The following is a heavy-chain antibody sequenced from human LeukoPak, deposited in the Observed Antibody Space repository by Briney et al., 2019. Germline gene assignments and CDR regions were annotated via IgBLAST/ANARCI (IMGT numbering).Heavy chain of an antibody. CDR3: ARGIDYPIDY. Sequence: ASVKVSCKASGYTFTSYAMHWVRQAPGQRLEWMGWINTGNGDTKYSQKFQGSVTITRDTSASTVYLELRSLRSEDTAVYYCARGIDYPIDYWGQGTLVTVSS. D-gene: IGHD4-11*01. CDR2: INTGNGDT. V-gene: IGHV1-3*04. J-gene: IGHJ4*02. CDR1: GYTFTSYA.